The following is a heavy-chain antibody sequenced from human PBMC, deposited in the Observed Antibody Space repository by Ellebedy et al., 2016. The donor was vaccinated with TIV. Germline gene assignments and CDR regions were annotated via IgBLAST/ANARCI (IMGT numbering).Heavy chain of an antibody. CDR1: GFTFTTYA. Sequence: GGSLRLSXAASGFTFTTYAMTWVRQAPGKGLEWVSTISDSGDRKYYTDSVRGRFTISRDNSRNTLYLQMTSLRAEDTAVYYCVRDFDYWGQGTLVTVSS. J-gene: IGHJ4*02. CDR2: ISDSGDRK. CDR3: VRDFDY. V-gene: IGHV3-23*01.